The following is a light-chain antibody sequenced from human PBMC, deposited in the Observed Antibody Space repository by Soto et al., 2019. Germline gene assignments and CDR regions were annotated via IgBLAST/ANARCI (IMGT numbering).Light chain of an antibody. J-gene: IGLJ3*02. CDR1: SSDVASYDF. V-gene: IGLV2-14*01. CDR2: EVT. Sequence: QSVLTQPTSVSGSPGQSITISCTGTSSDVASYDFVSWFQQHPGKAPKLMIYEVTNRPSGVSYRFSGSKSGNTASLTISGLQAEDEADYYCSSFTTTNTWVFGGGTQLTVL. CDR3: SSFTTTNTWV.